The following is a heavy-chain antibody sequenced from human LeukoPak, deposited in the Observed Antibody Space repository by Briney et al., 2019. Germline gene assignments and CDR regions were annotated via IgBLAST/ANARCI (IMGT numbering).Heavy chain of an antibody. CDR2: IYSGGSP. CDR1: GFIVRSSY. J-gene: IGHJ4*02. D-gene: IGHD6-13*01. V-gene: IGHV3-53*01. CDR3: ARGGESFLGIAAAGRFDY. Sequence: GGSLRLSCAASGFIVRSSYMSWVRQAPGKGLEWVSVIYSGGSPDYADSAKGRFTISRDNSKNTLYLQMNSLRAEDTAVYYCARGGESFLGIAAAGRFDYWGQGTLVTVSS.